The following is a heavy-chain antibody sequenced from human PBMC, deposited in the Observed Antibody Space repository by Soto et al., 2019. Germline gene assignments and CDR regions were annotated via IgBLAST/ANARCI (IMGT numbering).Heavy chain of an antibody. CDR3: ARGDMVRGVIIVLDC. V-gene: IGHV1-69*06. CDR1: GGTFSSYA. Sequence: SVKVSCKASGGTFSSYAISWVRQAPGQGLEWMGGIIPIFGTANYAQKFQGRVTITADKSTSTAYMELSSLRSEDTAVYYCARGDMVRGVIIVLDCWGQGTLVKVSS. CDR2: IIPIFGTA. D-gene: IGHD3-10*01. J-gene: IGHJ4*01.